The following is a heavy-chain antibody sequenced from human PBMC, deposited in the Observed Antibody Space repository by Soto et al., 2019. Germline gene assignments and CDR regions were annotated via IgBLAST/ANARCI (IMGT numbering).Heavy chain of an antibody. CDR1: GFTFSTYA. CDR2: ISDDGGGT. V-gene: IGHV3-23*01. D-gene: IGHD2-2*01. Sequence: EVQLLESGGALVQPGGSLGLSCTASGFTFSTYAMSWVRQAPGKGPEWVSVISDDGGGTYYADSVKGRFIISRDNSKKTLYLQMNSMRAEDTAVYYCAKDAGGGPYSTAWYEFDNSGQGTLVTASS. CDR3: AKDAGGGPYSTAWYEFDN. J-gene: IGHJ4*02.